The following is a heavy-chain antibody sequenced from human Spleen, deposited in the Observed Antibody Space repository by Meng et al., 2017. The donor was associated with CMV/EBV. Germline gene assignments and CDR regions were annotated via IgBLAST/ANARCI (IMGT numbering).Heavy chain of an antibody. Sequence: SETLSLTCTVSGGSISSYYWSWIRQPAGKGLEWIGRIYTSGSTNYNPSLKSRVTMSVDTSKNQFSLKLTSVTAADTAVYYCARGMRYCSGTSCYLLDAFHIWGQGTMVTVSS. J-gene: IGHJ3*02. V-gene: IGHV4-4*07. CDR2: IYTSGST. CDR3: ARGMRYCSGTSCYLLDAFHI. D-gene: IGHD2-2*01. CDR1: GGSISSYY.